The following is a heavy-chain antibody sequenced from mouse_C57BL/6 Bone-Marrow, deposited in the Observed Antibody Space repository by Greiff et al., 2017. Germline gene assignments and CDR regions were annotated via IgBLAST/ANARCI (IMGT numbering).Heavy chain of an antibody. CDR2: IDPENGDT. V-gene: IGHV14-4*01. Sequence: EVKLMESGAELVRPGASVKLSCTASGFNIKDYYMHWVKQRPEQGLEWIGWIDPENGDTEYASKFQGKATITADTSSNTAYLQLSSLTSEDTAVYYCTTGTVVADWYFDVWGTGTTVTVSS. J-gene: IGHJ1*03. CDR1: GFNIKDYY. D-gene: IGHD1-1*01. CDR3: TTGTVVADWYFDV.